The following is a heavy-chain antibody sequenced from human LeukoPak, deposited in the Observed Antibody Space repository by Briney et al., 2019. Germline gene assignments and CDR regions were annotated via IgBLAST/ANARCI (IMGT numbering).Heavy chain of an antibody. V-gene: IGHV3-7*01. CDR2: IKQDGSEK. J-gene: IGHJ4*02. D-gene: IGHD3-22*01. CDR3: ARAYYYDSSGYPVFDY. Sequence: PGGSLRLSCAASGFTFSSYWMSWVRQAPGKGLERVANIKQDGSEKYYVDSVKGRFTISRDNAKNSLYLQMNSLRAEDTAVYYCARAYYYDSSGYPVFDYWGQGTLVTVSS. CDR1: GFTFSSYW.